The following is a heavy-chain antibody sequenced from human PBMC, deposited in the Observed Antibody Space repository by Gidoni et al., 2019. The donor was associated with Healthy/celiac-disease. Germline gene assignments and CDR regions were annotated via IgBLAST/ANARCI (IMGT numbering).Heavy chain of an antibody. V-gene: IGHV3-9*01. Sequence: EVQLVESGGGLVQPGRSLRLSCAASGCTFDDYAMHWVRQAPGKGLEWVSGISWNSGSIGYADSVKGRFTISRDNAKNSLYLQMNSLRAEDTALYYCAKDITGIQLWTSIDYWGQGTLVTVSS. J-gene: IGHJ4*02. CDR3: AKDITGIQLWTSIDY. CDR1: GCTFDDYA. D-gene: IGHD5-18*01. CDR2: ISWNSGSI.